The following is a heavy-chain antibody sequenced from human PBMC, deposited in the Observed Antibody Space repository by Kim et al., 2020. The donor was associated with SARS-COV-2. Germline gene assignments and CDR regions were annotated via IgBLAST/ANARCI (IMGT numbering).Heavy chain of an antibody. CDR2: IWYDGSNK. V-gene: IGHV3-33*01. CDR1: GFTFSSYG. D-gene: IGHD2-2*02. J-gene: IGHJ6*02. CDR3: ARGGYCSSTSCYTDYYYGMDV. Sequence: GGSLRLSCAASGFTFSSYGMHWVRQAPGKGLEWVAVIWYDGSNKYYADSVKGRFTISRDNSKNTLYLQMNSLRAEDTAVYYCARGGYCSSTSCYTDYYYGMDVWGQGTTVTVSS.